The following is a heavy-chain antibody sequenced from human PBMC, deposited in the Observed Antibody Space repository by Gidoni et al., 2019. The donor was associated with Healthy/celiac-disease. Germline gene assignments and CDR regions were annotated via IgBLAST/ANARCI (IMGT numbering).Heavy chain of an antibody. D-gene: IGHD5-12*01. Sequence: EVQLVQSGAEVKKPGESLRISCKGSGYSFTSYWISWVRQMPGKGLEWMGRIDPSDSYTNYSPSFQGHVTISADKSISTAYLQWSSLKASDTAMYYCARHFRGRDGYNWRLNYFDYWGQGTLVTVSS. V-gene: IGHV5-10-1*03. CDR1: GYSFTSYW. CDR3: ARHFRGRDGYNWRLNYFDY. J-gene: IGHJ4*02. CDR2: IDPSDSYT.